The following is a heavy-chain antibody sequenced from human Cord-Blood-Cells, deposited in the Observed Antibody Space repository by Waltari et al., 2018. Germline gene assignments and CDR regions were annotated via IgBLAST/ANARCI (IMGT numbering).Heavy chain of an antibody. J-gene: IGHJ3*02. CDR3: ASWSGYYDAFDI. CDR1: GFTFSSYE. CDR2: ISRSGSTI. Sequence: EVQLVESGGGLVQPGGSLRLSCAASGFTFSSYEMNWVRQAPGKGLEWVSYISRSGSTIYYADSVKGQFTISRDNAKNSLYLQMNSLRAEDTAVYYCASWSGYYDAFDIWGQGTMVTVSS. D-gene: IGHD3-3*01. V-gene: IGHV3-48*03.